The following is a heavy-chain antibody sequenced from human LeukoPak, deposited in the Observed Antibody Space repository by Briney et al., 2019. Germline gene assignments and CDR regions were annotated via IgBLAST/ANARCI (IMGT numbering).Heavy chain of an antibody. J-gene: IGHJ4*02. Sequence: GGSLRLPCAASGFTFRSYSMNWVRQAPGKGLEWVSSISSVSSYIYYADSVKGRFTISRDNAKNSLYLQMDSRRAEETAWYYCAGRADSSGYYLDYWGQGTLVTVSS. CDR1: GFTFRSYS. CDR2: ISSVSSYI. D-gene: IGHD3-22*01. CDR3: AGRADSSGYYLDY. V-gene: IGHV3-21*01.